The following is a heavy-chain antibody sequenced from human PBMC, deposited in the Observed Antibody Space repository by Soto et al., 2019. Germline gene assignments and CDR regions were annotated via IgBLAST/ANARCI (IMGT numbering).Heavy chain of an antibody. V-gene: IGHV5-51*01. CDR2: IYPGDSDT. D-gene: IGHD2-2*01. Sequence: PGESLKISCKGSGYSFTSYWIGWVRQMPGKGLEWMGIIYPGDSDTRYSPSFQGQVTISADKSITTAYLQWSSLKASDTAMYYCARRYCISTSCNSPFDYWGQGTLVTVSS. CDR1: GYSFTSYW. J-gene: IGHJ4*02. CDR3: ARRYCISTSCNSPFDY.